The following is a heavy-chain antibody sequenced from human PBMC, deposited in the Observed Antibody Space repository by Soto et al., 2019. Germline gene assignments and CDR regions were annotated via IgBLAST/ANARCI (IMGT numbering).Heavy chain of an antibody. CDR1: GFDFSNYA. D-gene: IGHD6-19*01. V-gene: IGHV3-23*01. Sequence: EVQLLESGGGLVQPGGSLRLSCVVSGFDFSNYAMSWVRQAPGKGLEWVSTTTASGSTTYYADSVKGRFTISRDNSKNTLYLQMNSLRVDDTALYYCAEMGERGIAVAGANWFGPWGRGTLVTVSS. CDR3: AEMGERGIAVAGANWFGP. J-gene: IGHJ5*02. CDR2: TTASGSTT.